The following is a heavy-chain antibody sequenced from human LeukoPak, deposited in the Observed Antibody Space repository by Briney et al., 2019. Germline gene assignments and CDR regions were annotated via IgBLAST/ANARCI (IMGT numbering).Heavy chain of an antibody. CDR2: ISAYNGNT. CDR1: GYTFTSYG. V-gene: IGHV1-18*01. J-gene: IGHJ4*02. Sequence: ASVNVSFKASGYTFTSYGISWVRQAPGQGLEWMGWISAYNGNTNYAQKLQGRVTMTTDTSTSTAYMELRSLRTDDTAVYYCARESYDILTGYYSATYDYWGQGTLVTVSS. CDR3: ARESYDILTGYYSATYDY. D-gene: IGHD3-9*01.